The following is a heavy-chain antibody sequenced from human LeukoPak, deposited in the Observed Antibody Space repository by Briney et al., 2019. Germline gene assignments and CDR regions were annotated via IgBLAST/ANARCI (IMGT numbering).Heavy chain of an antibody. J-gene: IGHJ4*02. D-gene: IGHD1-26*01. CDR3: AKVPNSGSYYYFDY. CDR2: IRGNGADT. V-gene: IGHV3-23*01. CDR1: GFTFSSYA. Sequence: GGCLRLSCAASGFTFSSYAMSWVRQAPGKGLEWVSAIRGNGADTYYADSVKGRFTISRDNSKNTLYLQMNSLRAEDTAVYYCAKVPNSGSYYYFDYWGQGALVTVSS.